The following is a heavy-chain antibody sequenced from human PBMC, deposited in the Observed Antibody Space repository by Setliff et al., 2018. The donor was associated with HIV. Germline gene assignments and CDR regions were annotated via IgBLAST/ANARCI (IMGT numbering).Heavy chain of an antibody. D-gene: IGHD6-13*01. CDR1: GYTFTGYY. Sequence: GASVKVSCKASGYTFTGYYMHWVRQAPGQGLEWMGWINPNSGGTNYAQKFQGWVTMTRDTSISTAYMELSRLRSDDTAVYYCARAFAAAGIPFDYWGQGTLVTVSS. CDR3: ARAFAAAGIPFDY. V-gene: IGHV1-2*04. J-gene: IGHJ4*02. CDR2: INPNSGGT.